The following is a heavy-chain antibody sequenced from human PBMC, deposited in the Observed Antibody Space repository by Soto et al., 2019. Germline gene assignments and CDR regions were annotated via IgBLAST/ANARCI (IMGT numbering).Heavy chain of an antibody. CDR3: ARASYDILTGYRSDYYSGMDV. CDR1: GGTFSSYA. J-gene: IGHJ6*02. CDR2: IIPIFGTA. D-gene: IGHD3-9*01. Sequence: SVKVSCKASGGTFSSYAISWVRQDPGQELEWRGGIIPIFGTANYAQKFQGRVTITADESTSTAYMELSSLRSEDTAVYYCARASYDILTGYRSDYYSGMDVWGQGTTVTVSS. V-gene: IGHV1-69*13.